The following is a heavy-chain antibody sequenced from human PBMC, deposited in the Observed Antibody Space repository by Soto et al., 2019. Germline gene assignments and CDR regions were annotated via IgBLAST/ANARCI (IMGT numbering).Heavy chain of an antibody. CDR3: ARVLHCSSTSCYILYYYYYGMDV. D-gene: IGHD2-2*02. Sequence: PGESLKISCAASGFTFSSYWMSWVRQAPGKGLEWVANIKQDGSEKYYVDSVKGRFTISRDNAKNSLYLQMNSLRAEDTAVYYCARVLHCSSTSCYILYYYYYGMDVWGQGTTVTVSS. J-gene: IGHJ6*02. V-gene: IGHV3-7*03. CDR2: IKQDGSEK. CDR1: GFTFSSYW.